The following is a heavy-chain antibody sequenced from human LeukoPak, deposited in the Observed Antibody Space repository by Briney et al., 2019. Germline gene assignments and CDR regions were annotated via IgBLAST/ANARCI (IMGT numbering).Heavy chain of an antibody. CDR1: GFTFSSYY. CDR3: ARVGCTGGSCYGWFDP. J-gene: IGHJ5*02. V-gene: IGHV1-2*02. D-gene: IGHD2-15*01. Sequence: VASVKVSCKASGFTFSSYYMHWVRQAPGQGLEWMGWISPNSGATNSAQKFQGRVTMTRDTSITTAYMELSRLRSEDTAVYYCARVGCTGGSCYGWFDPWGQGTLVTVSS. CDR2: ISPNSGAT.